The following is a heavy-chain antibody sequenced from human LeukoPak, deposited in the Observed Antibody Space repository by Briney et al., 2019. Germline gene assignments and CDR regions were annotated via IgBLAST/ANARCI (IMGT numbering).Heavy chain of an antibody. V-gene: IGHV4-34*01. Sequence: SETLSLTCAVYGGSFSGYYWSWLRQPPGKGLEWIGEINHSGSTNYNPSLKSRVTISVDTSKNQFSLKLSSVTAADTAVYYCARPGDGYSFDYWGQGTLVTVSS. CDR1: GGSFSGYY. CDR3: ARPGDGYSFDY. D-gene: IGHD5-24*01. CDR2: INHSGST. J-gene: IGHJ4*02.